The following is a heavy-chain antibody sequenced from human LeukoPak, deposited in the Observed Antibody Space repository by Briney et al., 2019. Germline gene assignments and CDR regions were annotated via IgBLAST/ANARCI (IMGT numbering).Heavy chain of an antibody. CDR2: INSDGSST. V-gene: IGHV3-74*01. CDR1: GFTFSSYW. Sequence: GGSLRLSCAASGFTFSSYWMHWVRQAPGKGLVWVSRINSDGSSTSYADSVKGRFTISGDNAKNTLYLQTNSLRAEDTAVYYCARDPYTATFDYWGQGTLVTVSS. D-gene: IGHD5-18*01. J-gene: IGHJ4*02. CDR3: ARDPYTATFDY.